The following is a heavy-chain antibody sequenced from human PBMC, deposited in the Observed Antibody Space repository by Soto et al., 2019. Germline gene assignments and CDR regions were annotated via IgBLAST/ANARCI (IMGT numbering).Heavy chain of an antibody. CDR3: ARGIATGQLDP. CDR1: GYTFTGYY. V-gene: IGHV1-2*02. J-gene: IGHJ5*02. Sequence: GASVKVSCKASGYTFTGYYMHWVRQAPGQGLEWMGWINPNNGNTNYAQKFQDRVTITRDTSTSTAYMDLSSLRSDDTAVYYCARGIATGQLDPWGQGTLVTVSS. D-gene: IGHD2-15*01. CDR2: INPNNGNT.